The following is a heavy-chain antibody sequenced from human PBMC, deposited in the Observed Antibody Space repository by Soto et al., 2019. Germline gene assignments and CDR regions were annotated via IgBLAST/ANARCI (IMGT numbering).Heavy chain of an antibody. Sequence: SETLSLTCTVSGCSISSYYWSWIRQPPGKGLEWIGYIYYSGSTNYNPSLKSRVTISVDTSKNQFSLKLSSVTAADTAVYYCARDQVEWPTPAYGMDVWGQGTTVTVSS. CDR3: ARDQVEWPTPAYGMDV. CDR1: GCSISSYY. V-gene: IGHV4-59*01. CDR2: IYYSGST. D-gene: IGHD1-26*01. J-gene: IGHJ6*02.